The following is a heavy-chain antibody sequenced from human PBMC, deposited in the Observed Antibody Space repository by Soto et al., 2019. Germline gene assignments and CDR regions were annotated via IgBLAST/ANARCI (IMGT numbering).Heavy chain of an antibody. CDR2: INPDDGET. J-gene: IGHJ4*02. D-gene: IGHD3-16*01. V-gene: IGHV1-2*04. CDR1: GYTFTGYY. CDR3: ATSLGAAPFDY. Sequence: ASVKVSCKASGYTFTGYYMHWVRQAPGQGLEWMGWINPDDGETNYAQKFQGWVTMTEDTSTSTAYMELSSLRSEDTAVYYCATSLGAAPFDYWGQGTLVTVSS.